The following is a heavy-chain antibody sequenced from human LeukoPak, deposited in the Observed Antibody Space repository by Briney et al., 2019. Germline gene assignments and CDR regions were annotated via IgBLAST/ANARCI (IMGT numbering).Heavy chain of an antibody. D-gene: IGHD6-19*01. Sequence: PGGSLRLSCAASAFTFSSYSMNWVRQAPGKGLEWVSSISSSSSYIYYAVSVKGRFTISRDNAKNSLYLQMNSLRAEDTAVYYCARDSRGWFYYMDVWGKGTTVTVSS. CDR1: AFTFSSYS. V-gene: IGHV3-21*01. J-gene: IGHJ6*03. CDR2: ISSSSSYI. CDR3: ARDSRGWFYYMDV.